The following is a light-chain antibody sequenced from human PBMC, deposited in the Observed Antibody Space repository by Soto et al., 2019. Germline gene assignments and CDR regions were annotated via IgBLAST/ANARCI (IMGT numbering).Light chain of an antibody. CDR2: GAS. J-gene: IGKJ1*01. CDR1: QSVSSN. V-gene: IGKV3-20*01. CDR3: QQYGSSPRT. Sequence: EIVLTQSPGTLSLSPVEIATLSFRASQSVSSNLAWYQQKPGQAPRLLIYGASSRATGIPDRFSGSGSGTDFTLTISRLEPEDFAVYYCQQYGSSPRTFGQGTKV.